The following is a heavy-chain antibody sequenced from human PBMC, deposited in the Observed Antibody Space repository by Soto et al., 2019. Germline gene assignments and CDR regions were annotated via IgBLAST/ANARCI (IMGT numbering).Heavy chain of an antibody. CDR2: IYYSGST. J-gene: IGHJ4*02. D-gene: IGHD3-22*01. CDR3: AGTRMIVDHFDY. Sequence: PSETLSLTCTVSGGSISSYYWSWIRQPPGKGLEWIGYIYYSGSTNYNPSLKSRVTISVDTSKNQFSLKLSSVTAADTAVYYCAGTRMIVDHFDYWGQGTLVFVS. V-gene: IGHV4-59*08. CDR1: GGSISSYY.